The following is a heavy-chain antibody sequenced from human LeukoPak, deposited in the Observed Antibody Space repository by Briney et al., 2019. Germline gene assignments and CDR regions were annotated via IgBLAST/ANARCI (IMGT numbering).Heavy chain of an antibody. V-gene: IGHV3-48*04. CDR1: GFTFSSYS. CDR3: AREGSSHHFDY. D-gene: IGHD1-26*01. CDR2: ISSSGSTI. J-gene: IGHJ4*02. Sequence: TGGSLRLSCAASGFTFSSYSMNWVRQAPGKGLEWVSYISSSGSTIYYADSVKGRFTISRDNAKNSLYLQMNSLRAEDTAVYYCAREGSSHHFDYWGQGTLVTVSS.